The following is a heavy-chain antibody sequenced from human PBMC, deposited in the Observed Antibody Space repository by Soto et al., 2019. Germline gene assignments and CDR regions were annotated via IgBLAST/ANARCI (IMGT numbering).Heavy chain of an antibody. CDR2: ISGSGGST. CDR1: GFTLSSYA. CDR3: AKDIWFGEFRFYYYYYGMDV. Sequence: TGGSLRLSCAASGFTLSSYAMSWVRQAPGKGLEWVSAISGSGGSTYYADSVKGRFTISRDNSKNTLYLQMNSLRAEDTAVYYCAKDIWFGEFRFYYYYYGMDVWGQGTTVTVSS. J-gene: IGHJ6*02. V-gene: IGHV3-23*01. D-gene: IGHD3-10*01.